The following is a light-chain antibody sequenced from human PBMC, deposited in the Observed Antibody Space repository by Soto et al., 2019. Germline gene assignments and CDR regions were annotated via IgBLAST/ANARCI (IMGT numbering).Light chain of an antibody. CDR3: AAWDDSLNGYV. CDR2: YDD. V-gene: IGLV1-36*01. Sequence: QSVLTQPPSVSEAPRQRVTISCSGSSSNIENNAVNWYQQLPGQAPKLLIYYDDLLPSGVSDRFSGSKSGTSASLAISGLQSEDEADDYCAAWDDSLNGYVFGTGTKVTVL. CDR1: SSNIENNA. J-gene: IGLJ1*01.